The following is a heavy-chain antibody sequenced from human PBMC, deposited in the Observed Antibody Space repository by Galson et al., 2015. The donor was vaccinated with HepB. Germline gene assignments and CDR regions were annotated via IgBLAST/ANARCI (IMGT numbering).Heavy chain of an antibody. Sequence: SLRLSCAASGFTFSIYAIHWFRQAPGKGLEWVALISSDGSNKYYADSATRRFTISRDDSKNTMYLHVNSLRAEDTAVYYCARGLIHCYGSGSYYNPFDYWGQGTLVTVSS. J-gene: IGHJ4*02. CDR3: ARGLIHCYGSGSYYNPFDY. D-gene: IGHD3-10*01. V-gene: IGHV3-30*04. CDR2: ISSDGSNK. CDR1: GFTFSIYA.